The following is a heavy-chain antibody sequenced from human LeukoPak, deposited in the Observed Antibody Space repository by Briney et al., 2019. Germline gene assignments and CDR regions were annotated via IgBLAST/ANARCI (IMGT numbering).Heavy chain of an antibody. V-gene: IGHV1-18*01. D-gene: IGHD6-13*01. J-gene: IGHJ5*02. Sequence: ASVKVSSKASGYTFSSYSISWVRQAPGQGLEWMGWIATYNSKTKYAEKVQGRVTMTTDTSTTTAYMELRTLRSDDTAVYYCARDMVGLAADGNWFDPWGQGTLVTVSS. CDR3: ARDMVGLAADGNWFDP. CDR1: GYTFSSYS. CDR2: IATYNSKT.